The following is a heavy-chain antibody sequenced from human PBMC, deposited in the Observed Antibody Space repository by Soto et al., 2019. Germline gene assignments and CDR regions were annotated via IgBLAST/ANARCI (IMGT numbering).Heavy chain of an antibody. D-gene: IGHD2-15*01. V-gene: IGHV1-8*01. J-gene: IGHJ5*02. Sequence: SVTDSCQASGYTFPSYDINWVRQATLQGLEWMGWMNPNSGNTGYAQKFQGRVTMTRNTSISTAYMELSSLRSEDTAVYYCARSRGDCSGGSCYPRVRFDPWGQGTLVTVSS. CDR2: MNPNSGNT. CDR1: GYTFPSYD. CDR3: ARSRGDCSGGSCYPRVRFDP.